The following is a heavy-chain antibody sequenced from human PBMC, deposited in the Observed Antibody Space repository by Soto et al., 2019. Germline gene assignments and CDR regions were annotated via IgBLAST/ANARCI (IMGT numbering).Heavy chain of an antibody. CDR2: IFSSGRT. CDR1: GGSISKTNFY. V-gene: IGHV4-39*01. Sequence: SETLSLTCTVSGGSISKTNFYWGWVRQPPGKGLEWIANIFSSGRTHYNPSLKSRVTISVDTSRDQFALKRSSVTAADTAVYFCARPVYVDTSMGIQFNWFDPWGPGTLVTVSS. D-gene: IGHD5-18*01. CDR3: ARPVYVDTSMGIQFNWFDP. J-gene: IGHJ5*02.